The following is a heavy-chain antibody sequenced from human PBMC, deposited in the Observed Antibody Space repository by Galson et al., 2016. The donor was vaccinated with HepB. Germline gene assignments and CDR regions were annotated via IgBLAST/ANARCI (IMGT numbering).Heavy chain of an antibody. CDR2: IKQDGSEK. V-gene: IGHV3-7*03. Sequence: SSSTYYWGWIRQPPGKGLEWVANIKQDGSEKYYVDSVKGRFTISRDNAKNSLYLQMNSLRGEDTAVYYCARGRGVDVWGQGTTVTVSS. CDR3: ARGRGVDV. J-gene: IGHJ6*02. CDR1: SSSTYY.